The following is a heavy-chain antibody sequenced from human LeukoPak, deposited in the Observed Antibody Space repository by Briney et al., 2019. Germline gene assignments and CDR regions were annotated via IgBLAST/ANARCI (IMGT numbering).Heavy chain of an antibody. J-gene: IGHJ5*02. V-gene: IGHV4-59*11. Sequence: ASETLSLTCSVSGGSISSHYWSWIRQPPGKGLEWIGYIYDSGSTKYNPSLKSRVTISVDTSKNQFSLKLSSVTAADTAVYYCARGGTTVTPGLLWFDPWGQGTLVTVSS. CDR2: IYDSGST. CDR3: ARGGTTVTPGLLWFDP. CDR1: GGSISSHY. D-gene: IGHD4-17*01.